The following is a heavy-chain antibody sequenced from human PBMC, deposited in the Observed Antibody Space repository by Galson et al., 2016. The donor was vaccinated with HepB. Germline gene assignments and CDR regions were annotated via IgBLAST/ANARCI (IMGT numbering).Heavy chain of an antibody. CDR1: GYTFTDYY. J-gene: IGHJ6*02. CDR3: ARWADFWSALDV. D-gene: IGHD3-3*01. Sequence: SVKVSCKASGYTFTDYYIHWVRQAPGQGLEWMGWINPNSGGTNYAQKFQGWVTVTRDTSITTAYMELSRLKSDDTAVYYCARWADFWSALDVWGHGTTVTVSS. CDR2: INPNSGGT. V-gene: IGHV1-2*04.